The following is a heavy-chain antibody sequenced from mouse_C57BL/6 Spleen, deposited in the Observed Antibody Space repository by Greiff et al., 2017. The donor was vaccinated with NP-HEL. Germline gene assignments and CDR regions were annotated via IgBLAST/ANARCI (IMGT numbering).Heavy chain of an antibody. Sequence: DVMLVESGGDLVKPGGSLKLSCAASGFTFSSYGMSWVRQTPDKRLEWVATISSGGSYTYYPDSVKGRFTISRDNAKNTLYLQMSSLKSEDTAMYYCARMDDYDVFAYWGQGTLVTVSA. D-gene: IGHD2-4*01. V-gene: IGHV5-6*02. CDR2: ISSGGSYT. CDR3: ARMDDYDVFAY. CDR1: GFTFSSYG. J-gene: IGHJ3*01.